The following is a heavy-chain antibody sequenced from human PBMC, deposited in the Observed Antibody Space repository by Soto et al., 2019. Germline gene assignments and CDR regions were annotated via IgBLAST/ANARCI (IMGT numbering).Heavy chain of an antibody. V-gene: IGHV3-7*05. D-gene: IGHD6-6*01. CDR1: GFTFSSYW. CDR3: ASSGYSSSRPLLWYFDL. J-gene: IGHJ2*01. CDR2: IKQDGSEK. Sequence: GGSLRLSCAASGFTFSSYWMSWVRQAPGKGLEWVANIKQDGSEKYYVDTVKGRFTISRDNAKNSLYLQMNSLRAEDKAVYYCASSGYSSSRPLLWYFDLWDRGTLVTVSS.